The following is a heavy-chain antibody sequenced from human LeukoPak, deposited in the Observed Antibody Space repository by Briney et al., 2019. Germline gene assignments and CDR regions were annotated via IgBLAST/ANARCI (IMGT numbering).Heavy chain of an antibody. CDR2: IYHSGST. J-gene: IGHJ6*02. CDR1: GGSISSSNW. D-gene: IGHD6-13*01. CDR3: ARDVVSAAPGSYYYYGLDV. Sequence: SETLSLTCAVSGGSISSSNWWSWVRQPPGKGLEWIGEIYHSGSTNYNPSLKSRVTISVDKSKNQFSLKLSSVTAADTAVYYCARDVVSAAPGSYYYYGLDVWGQGTTVTVSS. V-gene: IGHV4-4*02.